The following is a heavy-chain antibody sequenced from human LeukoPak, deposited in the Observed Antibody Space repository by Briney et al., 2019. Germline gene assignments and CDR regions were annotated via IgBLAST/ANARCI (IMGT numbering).Heavy chain of an antibody. CDR1: GYTFTSYY. CDR3: ARRGSSTSSYYYGMDV. CDR2: INPSADST. J-gene: IGHJ6*02. D-gene: IGHD2-2*01. Sequence: ASVKVSCKASGYTFTSYYMHWVRQAPGQGLEWMGIINPSADSTIYAQNFQGRVTMTRDTSTSTVYMELSSLRSEDTAVYYCARRGSSTSSYYYGMDVWGQGTTVTVSS. V-gene: IGHV1-46*01.